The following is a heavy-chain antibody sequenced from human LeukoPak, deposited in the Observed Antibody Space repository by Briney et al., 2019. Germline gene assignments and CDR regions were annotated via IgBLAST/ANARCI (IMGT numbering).Heavy chain of an antibody. J-gene: IGHJ4*02. D-gene: IGHD3-22*01. Sequence: SETLSLTCTVSGGSISSYYWSWIRQPPGKGLEWIGSIYYSGSTYYNPSLKSRVTISVDTSKNQFSLKLSSVTAADTAVYYCARGLRHYYDSSGYYYEFRPLDYWGQGTLVTVSS. CDR1: GGSISSYY. V-gene: IGHV4-59*12. CDR3: ARGLRHYYDSSGYYYEFRPLDY. CDR2: IYYSGST.